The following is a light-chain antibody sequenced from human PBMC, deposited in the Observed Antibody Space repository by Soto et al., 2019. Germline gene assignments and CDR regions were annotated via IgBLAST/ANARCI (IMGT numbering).Light chain of an antibody. V-gene: IGKV1-5*01. CDR2: DGY. J-gene: IGKJ2*01. Sequence: DIQMTQPPSILAASVGDTVTITCRASQTIINKWAWYQKKPWKASTLLIHDGYTLESGALSRFSSSGSGTDFPLTIGSLQPDDCATYFCQHYDTYFRYTLGQGNKLDIK. CDR1: QTIINK. CDR3: QHYDTYFRYT.